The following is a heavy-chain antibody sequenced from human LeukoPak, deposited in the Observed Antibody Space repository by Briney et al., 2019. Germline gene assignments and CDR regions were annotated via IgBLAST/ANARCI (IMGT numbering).Heavy chain of an antibody. CDR3: ARARQVEMATIEDY. D-gene: IGHD5-24*01. CDR1: GGSFSGYY. CDR2: INHSGST. J-gene: IGHJ4*02. V-gene: IGHV4-34*01. Sequence: SETLSLTCAVYGGSFSGYYWSWIRQPPGKGLEWIGEINHSGSTNYNPSLKSRVTISVDTSKNQFSLKLSSVTAADTAVYYCARARQVEMATIEDYWGQGTLVTVSS.